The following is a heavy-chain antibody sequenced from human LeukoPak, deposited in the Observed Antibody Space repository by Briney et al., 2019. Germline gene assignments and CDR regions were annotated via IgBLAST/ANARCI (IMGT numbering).Heavy chain of an antibody. CDR2: IKQDGSEE. Sequence: PGGSLRLSCSASGFTFSSYCLTWVRQPPGKGLEWVANIKQDGSEEYYVDSVKGRFTTSRDNAKNSLYLQMNSLRAEDTAVYYCASERTGKVARYWGQGTLVTVSS. J-gene: IGHJ4*02. CDR1: GFTFSSYC. CDR3: ASERTGKVARY. D-gene: IGHD5-12*01. V-gene: IGHV3-7*05.